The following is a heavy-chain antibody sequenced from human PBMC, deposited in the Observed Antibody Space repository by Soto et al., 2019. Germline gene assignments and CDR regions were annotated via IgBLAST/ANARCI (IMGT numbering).Heavy chain of an antibody. Sequence: SETLSLTCAVYGGSFSGYYWSWIRQPPGKGLEWIGEINHSGSTNYNPSLKSRVTISVDTSKNQFSLKLSSVTAADTAVYYCARGRGYEVVAATSRVSNWFDPWGQGTLVTVSS. CDR2: INHSGST. D-gene: IGHD2-15*01. J-gene: IGHJ5*02. CDR3: ARGRGYEVVAATSRVSNWFDP. CDR1: GGSFSGYY. V-gene: IGHV4-34*01.